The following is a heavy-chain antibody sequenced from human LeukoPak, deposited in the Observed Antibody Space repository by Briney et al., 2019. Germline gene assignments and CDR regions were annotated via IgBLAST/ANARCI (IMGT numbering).Heavy chain of an antibody. D-gene: IGHD2-2*01. J-gene: IGHJ6*03. Sequence: SVNLSYNASGGTFSSYDISWVRQAPGQPLEWMGGVIPIFGKTNYAQNLQGRVTINTDVYKSTLHRALSSLRSEDTAVYYCARTSSTIPYYYYYYYMDVWGKGTTVTVSS. CDR2: VIPIFGKT. CDR3: ARTSSTIPYYYYYYYMDV. V-gene: IGHV1-69*05. CDR1: GGTFSSYD.